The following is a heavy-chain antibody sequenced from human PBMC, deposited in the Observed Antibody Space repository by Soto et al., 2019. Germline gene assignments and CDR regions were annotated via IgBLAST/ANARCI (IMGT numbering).Heavy chain of an antibody. V-gene: IGHV1-58*02. CDR1: GFTFTSSA. J-gene: IGHJ6*03. CDR3: AADSPATGYCSGGSCPSYYYYYMDV. D-gene: IGHD2-15*01. CDR2: IVVGSGNT. Sequence: GASVKVSCKASGFTFTSSAMQWVRQARGQRLEWIGWIVVGSGNTNYAQKFQERVTITRDMSTSTAYMELSSLRSEDTAVYYCAADSPATGYCSGGSCPSYYYYYMDVWGKGTTVTVSS.